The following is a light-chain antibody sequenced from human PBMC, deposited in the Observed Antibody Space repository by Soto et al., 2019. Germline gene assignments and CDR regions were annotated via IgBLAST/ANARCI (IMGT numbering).Light chain of an antibody. Sequence: EIGLTQSQPTLSLSLGERATLSCSASQSVSSYLAWYQQKPGQAPRLLIYDASNRSTGIPDRLSGSGSGTEFTLTISSLDAEDFAVYYCQQRSNWPLTFGGGTKVEIQ. CDR3: QQRSNWPLT. CDR2: DAS. CDR1: QSVSSY. V-gene: IGKV3-11*01. J-gene: IGKJ4*01.